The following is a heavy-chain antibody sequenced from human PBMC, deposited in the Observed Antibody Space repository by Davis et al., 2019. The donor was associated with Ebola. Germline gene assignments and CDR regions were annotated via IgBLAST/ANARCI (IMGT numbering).Heavy chain of an antibody. CDR1: GFTFSSYS. D-gene: IGHD2-2*02. Sequence: GESLKISCAASGFTFSSYSMNWVRQAPGKGLEWVSYISTSSGLIYYADSVKGRFTISRDNAKHSLYLQMNRLRVEDTAVYYCAGGDCSTTSCYKYNWFDPWGQGTLVTVSS. V-gene: IGHV3-21*05. CDR2: ISTSSGLI. J-gene: IGHJ5*02. CDR3: AGGDCSTTSCYKYNWFDP.